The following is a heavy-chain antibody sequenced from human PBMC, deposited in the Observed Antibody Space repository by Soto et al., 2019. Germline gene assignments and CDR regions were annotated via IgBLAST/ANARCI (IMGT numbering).Heavy chain of an antibody. D-gene: IGHD6-19*01. Sequence: GGSLRLSCAASGFTFSDYFMTWIRQAPGKGLEWVSYISSSGTTIFYADSVQGRFTISRDNAKKSLYLEINSLRAEDTAVYYCAKGVPGIAVAGTGYFQHWGQGTLVTVSS. CDR3: AKGVPGIAVAGTGYFQH. CDR2: ISSSGTTI. CDR1: GFTFSDYF. J-gene: IGHJ1*01. V-gene: IGHV3-11*01.